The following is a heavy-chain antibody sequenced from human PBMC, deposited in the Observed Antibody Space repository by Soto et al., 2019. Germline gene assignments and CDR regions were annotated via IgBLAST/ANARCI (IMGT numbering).Heavy chain of an antibody. J-gene: IGHJ6*02. CDR1: GFTFSSYA. V-gene: IGHV3-30-3*01. CDR2: ISYDGSNK. CDR3: AGGTYYYDSSGYYDPNDYYGMDV. D-gene: IGHD3-22*01. Sequence: SCAASGFTFSSYAMHWVRQAPGKGLEWVAVISYDGSNKYYADSVKGRFTISRDNSKNTLYLQMNSLRAEDTAVYYCAGGTYYYDSSGYYDPNDYYGMDVWGQGTTVTVSS.